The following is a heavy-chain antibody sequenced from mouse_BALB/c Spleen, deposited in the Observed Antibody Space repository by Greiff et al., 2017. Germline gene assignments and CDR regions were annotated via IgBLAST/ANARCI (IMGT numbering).Heavy chain of an antibody. Sequence: EVKLVESGGGLVKPGGSLKLSCAASGFTFSSYAMSWVRQTPEKRLEWVASISSGGSTYYPDSVKGRFTISRDNARNILYLQMSSLRSEDTAMYYCARGPYGYDGYYAMDYWGQGTSVTVSS. J-gene: IGHJ4*01. V-gene: IGHV5-6-5*01. CDR2: ISSGGST. D-gene: IGHD2-2*01. CDR1: GFTFSSYA. CDR3: ARGPYGYDGYYAMDY.